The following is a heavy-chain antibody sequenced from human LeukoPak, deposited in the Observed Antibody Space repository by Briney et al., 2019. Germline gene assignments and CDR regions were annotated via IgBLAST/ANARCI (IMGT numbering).Heavy chain of an antibody. CDR2: IYTSGST. CDR1: GDSISSYY. CDR3: AREPQTTVITARGAFDI. V-gene: IGHV4-4*07. D-gene: IGHD4-23*01. Sequence: PSETLSLTCTVSGDSISSYYWSWIRQPAGKGLEWIGRIYTSGSTNYNPSLKSRVTMSLDTSKNQFSLKLTSVTAADTAVYYCAREPQTTVITARGAFDIWGQGTMVTVSS. J-gene: IGHJ3*02.